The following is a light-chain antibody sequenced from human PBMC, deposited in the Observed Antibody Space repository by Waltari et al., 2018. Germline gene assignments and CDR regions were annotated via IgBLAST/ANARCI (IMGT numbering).Light chain of an antibody. Sequence: EMVLTQSPGTLSLSPGERATLSCRASQSVSSSYLAWYKQKPGQAPRLLIYGASSRATGILDRFSGSGSGTDFTLTISRLEPEDFAVYYCQHYGSSPWTFGQGTKVEIK. CDR3: QHYGSSPWT. CDR1: QSVSSSY. J-gene: IGKJ1*01. CDR2: GAS. V-gene: IGKV3-20*01.